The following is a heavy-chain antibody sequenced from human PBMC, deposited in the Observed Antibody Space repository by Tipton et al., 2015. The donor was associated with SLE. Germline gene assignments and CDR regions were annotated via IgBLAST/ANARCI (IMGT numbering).Heavy chain of an antibody. Sequence: TLSLTCAVYGGSFSGYYWSWIRQPPGTGLEWIGEINHSGSTNYNPSLKSRVTISVDTSKNQFSLKLSSVTAADTAVYYCAREAYSYGPENYYYYYYMDVWGKGTTVTVSS. J-gene: IGHJ6*03. CDR1: GGSFSGYY. CDR3: AREAYSYGPENYYYYYYMDV. V-gene: IGHV4-34*01. D-gene: IGHD1-26*01. CDR2: INHSGST.